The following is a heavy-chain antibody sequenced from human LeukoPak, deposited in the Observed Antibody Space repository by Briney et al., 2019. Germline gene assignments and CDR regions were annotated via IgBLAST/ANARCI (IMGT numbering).Heavy chain of an antibody. CDR3: ARGYWFYFDY. Sequence: PSETLSLTCTVSGGSISSGSYYWRWIRQPAGKGLEWIGRIYISGTTNYNPSLKSRVTISADTSNNQFSLKVTSVTAADTAVYYCARGYWFYFDYWGQGTLVTVSS. CDR2: IYISGTT. D-gene: IGHD2-8*02. J-gene: IGHJ4*02. CDR1: GGSISSGSYY. V-gene: IGHV4-61*02.